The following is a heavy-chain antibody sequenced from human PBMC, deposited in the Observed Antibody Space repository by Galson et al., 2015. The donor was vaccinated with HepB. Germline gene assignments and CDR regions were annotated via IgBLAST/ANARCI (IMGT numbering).Heavy chain of an antibody. D-gene: IGHD6-13*01. CDR1: GFSLTTSGVA. CDR2: IYWDDDK. Sequence: PALVKPTQTLTLTCTFSGFSLTTSGVAVGWIRQPPGKALEWLALIYWDDDKRYSSSLKSRLTITKDTSKNQVVLTPTNMDPVDTATYYCAHRRLPARYSSNCSFDYWGQGTLVTVSS. J-gene: IGHJ4*02. CDR3: AHRRLPARYSSNCSFDY. V-gene: IGHV2-5*02.